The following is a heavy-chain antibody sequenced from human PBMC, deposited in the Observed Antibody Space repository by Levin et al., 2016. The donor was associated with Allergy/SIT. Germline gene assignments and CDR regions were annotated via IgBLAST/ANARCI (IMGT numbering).Heavy chain of an antibody. Sequence: WIRQPPGKGLEWVAVIWYDGSNKYYADSVKGRFTISRDNSKNTLYLQMNSLRAEDTAVYYCASAYGYNYCWGQGTLVTVSS. CDR3: ASAYGYNYC. CDR2: IWYDGSNK. J-gene: IGHJ4*02. V-gene: IGHV3-33*01. D-gene: IGHD5-24*01.